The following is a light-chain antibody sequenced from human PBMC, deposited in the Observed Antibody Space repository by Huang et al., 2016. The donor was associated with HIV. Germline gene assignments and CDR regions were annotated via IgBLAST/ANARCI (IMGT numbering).Light chain of an antibody. Sequence: EIVMTQSPATLSVSPGESATLSCRASQSVSSKLAWYHQKPGQAPRLRIYDTSTRATGIPARFSGSGSGTEFTLTINSLQSEDFAVYYCQQYNDWWTFGQGTRVEIK. CDR1: QSVSSK. V-gene: IGKV3-15*01. CDR3: QQYNDWWT. J-gene: IGKJ1*01. CDR2: DTS.